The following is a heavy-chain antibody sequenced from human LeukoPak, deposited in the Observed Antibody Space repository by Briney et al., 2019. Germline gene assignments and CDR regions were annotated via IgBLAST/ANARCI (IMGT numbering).Heavy chain of an antibody. CDR3: TKVWKDGGSYYYFDS. J-gene: IGHJ4*02. Sequence: PGGSLRLSCAASGFTFSSYGMHWVRQAPGKGLEWVAFIRYDGSNKYYADSMKGRFPISRDNSKNTVYLQMNSLRAEDTAVYYCTKVWKDGGSYYYFDSWGQGTLVTVSS. D-gene: IGHD1-26*01. CDR1: GFTFSSYG. CDR2: IRYDGSNK. V-gene: IGHV3-30*02.